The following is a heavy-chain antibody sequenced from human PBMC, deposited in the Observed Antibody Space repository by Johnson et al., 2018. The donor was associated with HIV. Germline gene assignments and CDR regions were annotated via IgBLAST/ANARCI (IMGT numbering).Heavy chain of an antibody. CDR2: IRYDGSNK. J-gene: IGHJ3*02. V-gene: IGHV3-30*02. Sequence: QVQLVESGGGVVQPGGSLRLSCAASGFTFSSYGMHWVRQAPGKGLEWVAFIRYDGSNKYYADSVKGRFTISRDISKNTLYLQMNSLRAGDTAVYYCARDPSRGPRIRPRTLGAFDIWGQGTMVTVSS. CDR3: ARDPSRGPRIRPRTLGAFDI. CDR1: GFTFSSYG. D-gene: IGHD1-14*01.